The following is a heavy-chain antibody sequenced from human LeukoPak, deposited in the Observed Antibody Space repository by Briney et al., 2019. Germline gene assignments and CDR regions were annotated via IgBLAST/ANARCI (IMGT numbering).Heavy chain of an antibody. CDR2: IYYSGST. Sequence: PSQTLSLTCTVSAASISSGGYYWSWIRQHPGRGLEWIGYIYYSGSTYYNPSLKSRVTISVDTSKNQFSLKLSSVTAADTAVYYCARAAEIFDFLSGYGTGYYYYMDVWGKGTTVTVSS. CDR3: ARAAEIFDFLSGYGTGYYYYMDV. D-gene: IGHD3-3*01. J-gene: IGHJ6*03. CDR1: AASISSGGYY. V-gene: IGHV4-31*03.